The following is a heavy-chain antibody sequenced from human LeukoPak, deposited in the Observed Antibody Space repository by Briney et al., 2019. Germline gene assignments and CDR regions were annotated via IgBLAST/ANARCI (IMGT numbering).Heavy chain of an antibody. V-gene: IGHV4-34*01. CDR2: INHSGST. Sequence: SETLSLTCAVYGGSFSGYYWSWIRQPPGKGLEWIGEINHSGSTNYNPSLKIRVTISVDTSKNQFSLKLSSVTAADTAVYYCARRCSSPAYIDYWGQGTLVTVSS. CDR1: GGSFSGYY. D-gene: IGHD6-6*01. J-gene: IGHJ4*02. CDR3: ARRCSSPAYIDY.